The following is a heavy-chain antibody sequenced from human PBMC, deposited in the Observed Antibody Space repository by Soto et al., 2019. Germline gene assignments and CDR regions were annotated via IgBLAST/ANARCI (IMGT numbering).Heavy chain of an antibody. D-gene: IGHD2-2*01. Sequence: GGSLRLSCVSSGFAFSNYSMNWVRQAPGRGLEWVSYIRSSGSPTYYAGSVKGRFTISRDNAKKSLYLQMNSLRAEDTAVYYCARMTSSISPGCWGQGTLVTVSS. V-gene: IGHV3-48*01. CDR1: GFAFSNYS. CDR3: ARMTSSISPGC. J-gene: IGHJ4*02. CDR2: IRSSGSPT.